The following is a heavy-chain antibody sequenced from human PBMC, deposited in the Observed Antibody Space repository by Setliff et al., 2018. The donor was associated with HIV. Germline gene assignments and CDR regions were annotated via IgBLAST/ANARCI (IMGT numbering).Heavy chain of an antibody. D-gene: IGHD3-9*01. J-gene: IGHJ4*02. V-gene: IGHV3-23*01. CDR1: GFTFSSYS. CDR2: ISGHGGGT. Sequence: GSLRLSCAASGFTFSSYSMTWVRQAPGKGLEWVSAISGHGGGTYYADSVECRFTISRDNSKNTLHLHMDSLRAEDTAVYYCAKVGSYDILAGYPLYFDHWGQGTLVTVSS. CDR3: AKVGSYDILAGYPLYFDH.